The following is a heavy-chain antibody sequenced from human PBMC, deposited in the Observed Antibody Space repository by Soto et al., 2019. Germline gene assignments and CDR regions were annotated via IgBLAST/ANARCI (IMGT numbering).Heavy chain of an antibody. CDR3: ARDLRYYASMDV. D-gene: IGHD2-2*01. V-gene: IGHV3-23*01. CDR2: ISGSGGST. CDR1: GFTFSSYA. Sequence: EVQLLESGGGLVQPGGSLRLSCAASGFTFSSYAMSWVRQAPGKGLEWVSAISGSGGSTYYADSVKGRFTISRDNSKNTLYVQMNSLRAEDTAVYYCARDLRYYASMDVWGQGTTVTVSS. J-gene: IGHJ6*02.